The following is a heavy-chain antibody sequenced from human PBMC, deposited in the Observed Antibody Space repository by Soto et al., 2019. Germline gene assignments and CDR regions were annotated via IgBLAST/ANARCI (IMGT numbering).Heavy chain of an antibody. CDR3: AKKACSSTSCYRRTWFDP. J-gene: IGHJ5*02. CDR1: GYTFTGYY. V-gene: IGHV1-2*04. D-gene: IGHD2-2*02. CDR2: INPNSGGT. Sequence: GASVKVSCKASGYTFTGYYMHWVRQAPGQGLERMGWINPNSGGTNYAQKFQGWVTMTRDTSISTAYMELNSLRAEDTAVYYCAKKACSSTSCYRRTWFDPWGQGTLVTVSS.